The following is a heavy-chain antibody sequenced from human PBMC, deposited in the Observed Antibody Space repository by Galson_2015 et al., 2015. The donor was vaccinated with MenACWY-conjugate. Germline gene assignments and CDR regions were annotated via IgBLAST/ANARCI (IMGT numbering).Heavy chain of an antibody. CDR1: GFTFSRYW. CDR3: ASEDYYYDSSSRRKLSMDY. J-gene: IGHJ4*02. CDR2: IKPDGSEK. V-gene: IGHV3-7*03. Sequence: SLRLCCAVSGFTFSRYWMHWVRQAPGKGLEWVADIKPDGSEKYYADSVKGRFTISRDNVKNSLYLQMNSLRAEDTAVYYCASEDYYYDSSSRRKLSMDYWGQGTLVTVSS. D-gene: IGHD3-22*01.